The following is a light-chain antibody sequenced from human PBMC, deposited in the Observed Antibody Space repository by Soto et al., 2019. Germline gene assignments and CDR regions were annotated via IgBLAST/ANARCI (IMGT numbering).Light chain of an antibody. CDR3: QQLNSYPFT. Sequence: AIQLTQSPSSLSASVGDRDSITCRASQGLRSALAWYQQKPGKPPKILIYDASSLQSGVPSRFSGSESGTDCTLTISSLQPEDFATYYCQQLNSYPFTFGQGTRLEIK. V-gene: IGKV1-13*02. CDR2: DAS. J-gene: IGKJ5*01. CDR1: QGLRSA.